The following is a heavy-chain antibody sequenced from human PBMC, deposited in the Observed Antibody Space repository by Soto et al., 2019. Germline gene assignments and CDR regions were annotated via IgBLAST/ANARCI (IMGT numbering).Heavy chain of an antibody. CDR2: ISGSGGST. D-gene: IGHD2-2*03. V-gene: IGHV3-23*01. CDR3: AKEGGYCSSTSCYGRVYY. CDR1: GFTFSSYA. J-gene: IGHJ4*02. Sequence: GGSLRLSCAASGFTFSSYAMSWVRQAPGKGLEWVSAISGSGGSTYYADSVKGRFTVSRDNSKNTLYLQMNSLRAEDTAVYYCAKEGGYCSSTSCYGRVYYWGQGTLVTVSS.